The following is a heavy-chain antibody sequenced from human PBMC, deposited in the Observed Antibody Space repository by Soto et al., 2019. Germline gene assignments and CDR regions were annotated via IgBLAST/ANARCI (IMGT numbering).Heavy chain of an antibody. CDR3: ARWFTYYDILTGYYMPHYYYYMDV. J-gene: IGHJ6*03. V-gene: IGHV1-3*01. CDR1: GYTFTSYA. CDR2: INAGNGNT. Sequence: ASVKVSCKASGYTFTSYAMHWVRQAPGQRLEWMGWINAGNGNTKYSQKFQGRVTITRDTSASTAYMELSSLRSEDTAVYYCARWFTYYDILTGYYMPHYYYYMDVWGKGTTVTVSS. D-gene: IGHD3-9*01.